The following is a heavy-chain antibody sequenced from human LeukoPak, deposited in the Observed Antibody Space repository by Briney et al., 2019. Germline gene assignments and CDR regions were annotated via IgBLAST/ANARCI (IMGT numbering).Heavy chain of an antibody. CDR1: LFISSRYT. CDR3: ARHYN. J-gene: IGHJ4*02. V-gene: IGHV3-23*01. CDR2: LSGSGGNT. Sequence: GGSLRLSCAPSLFISSRYTMRRGRQAPGKGLEWVSALSGSGGNTYYADSVKGRFTFSGDNSKDTLYLQMNSLIAEDTAVYYCARHYNWGQGTLVTVSS. D-gene: IGHD3-10*01.